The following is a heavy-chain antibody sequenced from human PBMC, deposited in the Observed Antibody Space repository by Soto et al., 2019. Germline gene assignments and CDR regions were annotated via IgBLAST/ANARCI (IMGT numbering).Heavy chain of an antibody. Sequence: QVHLVQSGAEVKKPGASVKVSCKASGYTFTSYGISWVRQAPGQGLEWMVWISAYNGNTKYAQKLQGRVTMTTDTSTSTAYMALRSLRSDDTAVYYWARDAAVGLFDYWGQGTLVTVSS. CDR1: GYTFTSYG. CDR3: ARDAAVGLFDY. J-gene: IGHJ4*02. V-gene: IGHV1-18*01. CDR2: ISAYNGNT. D-gene: IGHD1-26*01.